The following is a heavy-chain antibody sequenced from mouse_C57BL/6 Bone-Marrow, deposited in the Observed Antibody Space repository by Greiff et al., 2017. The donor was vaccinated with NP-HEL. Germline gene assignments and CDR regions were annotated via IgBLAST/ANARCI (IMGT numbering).Heavy chain of an antibody. CDR3: ARFPYFTTVPSMDY. CDR1: GYTFTSYW. V-gene: IGHV1-64*01. D-gene: IGHD1-1*01. CDR2: IHPNSGST. Sequence: QVQLQQPGAELVKPGASVKLSCKASGYTFTSYWMHWVKQRPGQGLEWIGMIHPNSGSTNYNEKFKSKATLTVDKSSSTAYMQLSSLTSEDSAVYYCARFPYFTTVPSMDYWGQGTSVTVSS. J-gene: IGHJ4*01.